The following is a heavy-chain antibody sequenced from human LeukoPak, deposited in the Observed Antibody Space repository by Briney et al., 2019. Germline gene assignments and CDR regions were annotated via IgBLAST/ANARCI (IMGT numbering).Heavy chain of an antibody. CDR2: INHSGST. V-gene: IGHV4-34*01. J-gene: IGHJ5*02. D-gene: IGHD3-10*01. Sequence: SETLSLICAVYGGSFSGYYWSWIRQPPGKGLEWIGEINHSGSTNYNPSLKSRVTISVDTSKNQFSLKLSSVTAADTAVYYCAIHGFLRYYYGSGSSRGWFDPWGQGTLVTVSS. CDR1: GGSFSGYY. CDR3: AIHGFLRYYYGSGSSRGWFDP.